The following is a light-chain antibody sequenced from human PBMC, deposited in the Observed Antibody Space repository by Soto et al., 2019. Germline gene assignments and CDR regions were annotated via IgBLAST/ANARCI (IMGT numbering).Light chain of an antibody. CDR2: DAS. Sequence: IHMTQSPSTVSASVGDSVSISCRASQDIVTNLAWYHQKPGKAPELLIFDASTLHSGVSPRFRGSGSGSDFSLTISNLQPDDVGVYFCQHYTLSSGPFGGGTRVET. CDR1: QDIVTN. J-gene: IGKJ4*02. CDR3: QHYTLSSGP. V-gene: IGKV1-5*01.